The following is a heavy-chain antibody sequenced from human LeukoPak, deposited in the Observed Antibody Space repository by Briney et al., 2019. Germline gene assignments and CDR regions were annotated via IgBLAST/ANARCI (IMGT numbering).Heavy chain of an antibody. CDR1: GGTFSSYA. CDR3: ARERGTRIQLWLPDAFDI. D-gene: IGHD5-18*01. CDR2: IIPIFGTA. Sequence: SVKVSCKASGGTFSSYAISWVRQAPGQGLEWMGGIIPIFGTANYAQKFQGRVTITADESTSTAYMELSSLRSEDTAVYYCARERGTRIQLWLPDAFDIWGQGTMVTVSS. J-gene: IGHJ3*02. V-gene: IGHV1-69*13.